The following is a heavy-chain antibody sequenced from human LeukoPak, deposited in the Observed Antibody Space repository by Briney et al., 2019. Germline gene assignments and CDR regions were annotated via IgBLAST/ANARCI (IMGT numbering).Heavy chain of an antibody. CDR1: GGSFSGYY. CDR3: ARGGRYCTNGVCLGRNWFDP. CDR2: INHSGST. V-gene: IGHV4-34*01. Sequence: PSETPSLTCAGYGGSFSGYYWSWIRQPPGKGLEWIGEINHSGSTNYNPSLKSRVTISVDTSKNQFSLKLSSVTAADTAVYYCARGGRYCTNGVCLGRNWFDPWGQGTLVTVSS. D-gene: IGHD2-8*01. J-gene: IGHJ5*02.